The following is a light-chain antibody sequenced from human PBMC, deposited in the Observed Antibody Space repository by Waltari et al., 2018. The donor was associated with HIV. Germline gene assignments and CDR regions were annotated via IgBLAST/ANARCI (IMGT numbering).Light chain of an antibody. CDR1: QGISNY. Sequence: DIQMTQSPSSLSASVGDRVTITCRASQGISNYLAWYQQKPGKVPKLLIYAASTLQSGVPSRFSGSGSGTDFTLTISSLQAEDVATYYCQKYNSAPPGTFGGGTKVEIK. CDR2: AAS. CDR3: QKYNSAPPGT. V-gene: IGKV1-27*01. J-gene: IGKJ4*01.